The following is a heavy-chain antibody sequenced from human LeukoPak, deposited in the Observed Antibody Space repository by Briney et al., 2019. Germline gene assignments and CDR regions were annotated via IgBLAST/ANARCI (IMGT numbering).Heavy chain of an antibody. J-gene: IGHJ6*02. CDR1: GFTFSTFS. D-gene: IGHD3-9*01. Sequence: PGGSLRLSCAASGFTFSTFSMNWVRQAPGKGLEWVSSISSSSSYIYYADSVKGRFTISRDNAKNSLYLQMNSLRAEDTAVYYCASHYDILTGYRAYYYGMDVWGQGTTVTVSS. V-gene: IGHV3-21*01. CDR2: ISSSSSYI. CDR3: ASHYDILTGYRAYYYGMDV.